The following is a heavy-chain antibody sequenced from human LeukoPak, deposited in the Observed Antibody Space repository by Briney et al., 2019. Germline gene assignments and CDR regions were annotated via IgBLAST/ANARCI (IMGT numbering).Heavy chain of an antibody. J-gene: IGHJ5*01. CDR1: GHFFINYW. V-gene: IGHV5-51*01. D-gene: IGHD2-8*01. CDR2: TYPADSDT. Sequence: GESLKISCTGSGHFFINYWIAWVRQRPGKGLEWMGITYPADSDTRYSPSFQGQVSISADKSIRSAYLQWSSLKASDTAMYYCATSRYVTDGVYYTQDDSWGQGTLVTVSS. CDR3: ATSRYVTDGVYYTQDDS.